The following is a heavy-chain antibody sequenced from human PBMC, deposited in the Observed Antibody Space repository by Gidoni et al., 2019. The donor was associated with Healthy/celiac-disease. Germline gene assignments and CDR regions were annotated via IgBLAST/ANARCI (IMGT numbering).Heavy chain of an antibody. Sequence: EVQLVESGGGLVQPGGSLRLSCSASGFTFSRYAMHWVRQAPGKGLEYVSAISSNGGSTYYADSVKGRFTISRDNSKNTLYLQMSSLRAEDTAVYYCVKSPPTYYYDSADNYFDYWGQGTLVTVSS. J-gene: IGHJ4*02. D-gene: IGHD3-22*01. V-gene: IGHV3-64D*06. CDR2: ISSNGGST. CDR1: GFTFSRYA. CDR3: VKSPPTYYYDSADNYFDY.